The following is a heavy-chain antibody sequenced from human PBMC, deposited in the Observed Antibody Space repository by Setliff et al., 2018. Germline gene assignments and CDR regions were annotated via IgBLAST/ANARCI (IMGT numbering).Heavy chain of an antibody. Sequence: ASVKVSCKASGYTFTTYYIHWVRQAPGQGLEWMGIINSGAGSTSYAQKSQGRITLTRDTSTSTVYMQLNSLRSEDTAVYYCARGGSPDCTTNSCRYGDYFYWGQGTLVTVSS. D-gene: IGHD4-17*01. CDR2: INSGAGST. V-gene: IGHV1-46*01. CDR3: ARGGSPDCTTNSCRYGDYFY. J-gene: IGHJ4*02. CDR1: GYTFTTYY.